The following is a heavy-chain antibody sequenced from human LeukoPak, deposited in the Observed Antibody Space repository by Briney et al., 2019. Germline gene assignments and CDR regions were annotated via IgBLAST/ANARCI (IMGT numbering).Heavy chain of an antibody. D-gene: IGHD5-12*01. CDR3: ARGYRKGDWFDP. CDR2: IYPRDSNT. V-gene: IGHV5-51*01. J-gene: IGHJ5*02. CDR1: GYSFTSHW. Sequence: KHGESLKISCKGSGYGSGYSFTSHWIAWVRQMPGKGLEWMGIIYPRDSNTIYSPSFQGQVTISVDTSINTAYLQWSSLKASDTAMYYCARGYRKGDWFDPWGQGTLVTVSS.